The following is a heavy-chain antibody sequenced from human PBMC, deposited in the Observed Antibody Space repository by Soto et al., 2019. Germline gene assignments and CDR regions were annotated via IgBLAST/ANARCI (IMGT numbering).Heavy chain of an antibody. CDR3: ARDREDYYGSGSYYYYGMDV. Sequence: PSETLSLTCTVSGGSISSGGYYWSWIRQHPGKGLEWIGYIYYSGSTYYNPSLKSRVTISVDTSKNQFSLKLSSVTAADTAVYYCARDREDYYGSGSYYYYGMDVWGQGTTVTVSS. J-gene: IGHJ6*02. CDR1: GGSISSGGYY. D-gene: IGHD3-10*01. CDR2: IYYSGST. V-gene: IGHV4-31*03.